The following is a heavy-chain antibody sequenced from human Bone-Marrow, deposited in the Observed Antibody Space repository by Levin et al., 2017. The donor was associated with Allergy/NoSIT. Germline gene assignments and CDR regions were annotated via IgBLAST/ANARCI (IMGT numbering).Heavy chain of an antibody. V-gene: IGHV1-3*01. J-gene: IGHJ5*02. CDR3: ARDWPGGYCSSTSCFNWFDP. CDR2: INAGNGNT. Sequence: GESLKISCKASGYTFTSYAMHWVRQAPGQRLEWMGWINAGNGNTKYSQKFQGRVTITRDTSASTAYMELSSLRSEDTAVYYCARDWPGGYCSSTSCFNWFDPWGQGTLVTVSS. CDR1: GYTFTSYA. D-gene: IGHD2-2*01.